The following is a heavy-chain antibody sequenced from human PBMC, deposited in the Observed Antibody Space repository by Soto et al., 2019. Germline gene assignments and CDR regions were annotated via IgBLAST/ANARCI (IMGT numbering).Heavy chain of an antibody. CDR2: IYYSGST. CDR1: GGSISNYY. V-gene: IGHV4-59*01. CDR3: ARVLPGRANSPYYFDY. D-gene: IGHD7-27*01. Sequence: QVQLQESGPGLVKSSETLSLTCTVSGGSISNYYWSWIRQPPGKGLELIGYIYYSGSTNYNPSLRSRVAISIDTSRNRFSLKLSSVTAADTAVYYCARVLPGRANSPYYFDYWGQGTLVTVSS. J-gene: IGHJ4*02.